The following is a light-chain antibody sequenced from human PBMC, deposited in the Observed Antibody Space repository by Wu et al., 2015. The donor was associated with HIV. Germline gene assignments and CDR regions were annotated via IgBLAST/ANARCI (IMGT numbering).Light chain of an antibody. J-gene: IGKJ4*01. V-gene: IGKV3-20*01. CDR1: QSVSSDY. CDR2: GAS. CDR3: QQYGSSPGHT. Sequence: EIVLTQSPDTLSLSPGERATLSCRASQSVSSDYLVWYQQKPGQAPRLLIFGASSRATGIPHRFSGSGSGTDFTLTISRLEPEDFAVYYCQQYGSSPGHTFGGGPKLE.